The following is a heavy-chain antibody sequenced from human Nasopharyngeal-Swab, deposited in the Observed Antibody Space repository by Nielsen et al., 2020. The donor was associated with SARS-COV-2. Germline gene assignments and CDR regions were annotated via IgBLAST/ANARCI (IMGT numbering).Heavy chain of an antibody. CDR3: ARGTVYYYDSSGYYYYYYYGMDV. D-gene: IGHD3-22*01. Sequence: PGKGLEWIGDINHSGSTNYNPSLKSRVTISVDTSKNQFSLKLSSVTAADTAVYYCARGTVYYYDSSGYYYYYYYGMDVWGQGTTVTVSS. V-gene: IGHV4-34*01. CDR2: INHSGST. J-gene: IGHJ6*02.